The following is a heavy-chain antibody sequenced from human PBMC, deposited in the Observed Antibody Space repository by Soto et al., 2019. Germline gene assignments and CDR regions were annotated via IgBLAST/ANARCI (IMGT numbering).Heavy chain of an antibody. CDR2: IGGDGSKE. CDR1: GLTCSGFG. CDR3: ARSRMPASDYEASRD. D-gene: IGHD5-12*01. Sequence: QVQLLESGGGVVQPGGSLRLSCVESGLTCSGFGMEFSSYGVEWVRQVPGKGLEWVAGIGGDGSKEGYAGCVKGRFTISRDHPKNTVYLQKSSLRVPDTGVYYWARSRMPASDYEASRDWGPGTLVTVSS. V-gene: IGHV3-33*01. J-gene: IGHJ4*02.